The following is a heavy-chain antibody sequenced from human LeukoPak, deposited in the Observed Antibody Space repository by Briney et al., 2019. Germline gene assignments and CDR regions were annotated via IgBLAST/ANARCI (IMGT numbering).Heavy chain of an antibody. Sequence: ASVKVSCKASGYTFTSYGISWVRQAPGQGLEWMGWISAYNGNTNYAQKLQGRVTMTTDTSTSTAYMELRSLRSDDTAVYYCARVSRYYGSGSYYGYWGQGTLVTVSS. V-gene: IGHV1-18*01. J-gene: IGHJ4*02. CDR2: ISAYNGNT. CDR1: GYTFTSYG. D-gene: IGHD3-10*01. CDR3: ARVSRYYGSGSYYGY.